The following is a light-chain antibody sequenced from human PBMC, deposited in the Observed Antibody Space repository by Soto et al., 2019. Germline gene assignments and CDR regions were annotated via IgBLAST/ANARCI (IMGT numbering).Light chain of an antibody. V-gene: IGKV1-5*01. CDR1: QSISSW. Sequence: DIQMTQSPSTLSASVGDRVTITCLASQSISSWLAWYQQKPGKAPKLLIYDASSLESGVPSRFSGSGSGTEFTLTISSLQPDDFATYYCQQYNSYSPWTCGQGTKVDNK. CDR2: DAS. J-gene: IGKJ1*01. CDR3: QQYNSYSPWT.